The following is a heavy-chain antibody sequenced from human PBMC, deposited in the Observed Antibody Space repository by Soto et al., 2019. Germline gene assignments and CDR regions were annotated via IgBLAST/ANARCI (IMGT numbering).Heavy chain of an antibody. J-gene: IGHJ6*02. CDR2: IIPIFGTA. D-gene: IGHD3-16*01. Sequence: SVKVSCKSSGGTFSSYAISGVRQAPGQGREWMGGIIPIFGTANNAPNSHGRDTNTADQYTSTAYMEPKSLRSEYTAVYYCARLGGSGSYASTCWGVAVWGQGTTVTVSS. V-gene: IGHV1-69*01. CDR3: ARLGGSGSYASTCWGVAV. CDR1: GGTFSSYA.